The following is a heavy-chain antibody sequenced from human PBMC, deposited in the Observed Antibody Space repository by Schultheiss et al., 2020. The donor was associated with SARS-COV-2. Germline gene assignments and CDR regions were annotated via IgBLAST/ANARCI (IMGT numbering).Heavy chain of an antibody. CDR3: ARGHPGDY. CDR2: SNAGNGNT. J-gene: IGHJ4*02. D-gene: IGHD3-10*01. Sequence: ASVKVSCKASGYTFTSYAMHWVRQAPGQRLEWMGWSNAGNGNTKYSQEFQGRVTVTTDTSTSTAYMELRSLTSDDTAVYYCARGHPGDYWGQGTPVTVSS. V-gene: IGHV1-3*02. CDR1: GYTFTSYA.